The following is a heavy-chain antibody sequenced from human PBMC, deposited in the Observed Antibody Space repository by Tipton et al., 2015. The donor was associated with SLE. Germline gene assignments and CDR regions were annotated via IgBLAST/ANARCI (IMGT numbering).Heavy chain of an antibody. J-gene: IGHJ6*02. D-gene: IGHD4-17*01. Sequence: SPSFQGHVTISADKSISTAYLQWSSLKASDTAVYYCARRGYGDYWDYYYGMDVWGQGTTVTVSS. V-gene: IGHV5-10-1*01. CDR3: ARRGYGDYWDYYYGMDV.